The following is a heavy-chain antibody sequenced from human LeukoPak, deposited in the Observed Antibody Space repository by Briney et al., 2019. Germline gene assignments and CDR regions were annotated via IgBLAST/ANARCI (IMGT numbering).Heavy chain of an antibody. V-gene: IGHV3-74*01. Sequence: PGGSLTLSCAASGFTFSRYWMQWVRQAPGRGLVWVSRMSSDGSDTSYADSVKGRFTTSRDNAKNTLYLQMNSLRDDDTAVYDCARDWAAAGSEWGQGTLVTVSS. CDR3: ARDWAAAGSE. CDR2: MSSDGSDT. D-gene: IGHD6-13*01. J-gene: IGHJ4*02. CDR1: GFTFSRYW.